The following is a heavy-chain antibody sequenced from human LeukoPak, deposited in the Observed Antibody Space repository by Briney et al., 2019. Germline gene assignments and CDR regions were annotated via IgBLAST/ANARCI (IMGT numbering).Heavy chain of an antibody. CDR2: IDGSGDTI. Sequence: GGFLRLSCAASGFTFSDHSMNWVRQAPGKGLEWVSYIDGSGDTIYYADSVKGRFTISRDNAKNSLDLQMNSLRDEDTAVYYCSRRFDCWGQGTLVTVSS. J-gene: IGHJ4*02. CDR3: SRRFDC. CDR1: GFTFSDHS. V-gene: IGHV3-48*02.